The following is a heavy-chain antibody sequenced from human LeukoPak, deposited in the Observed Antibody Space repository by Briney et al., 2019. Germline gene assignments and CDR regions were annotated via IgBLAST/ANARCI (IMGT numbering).Heavy chain of an antibody. Sequence: SETLSLTCTVSGGSISSHNWNWIRQSPGKGLEWIGNIYYTGSTNYNPSFKGRVTISVDTSKNQFSLRLTSVTAADTAVFYCARGASGWYWLDYWGRGTLVTVSS. CDR2: IYYTGST. J-gene: IGHJ4*02. CDR3: ARGASGWYWLDY. D-gene: IGHD6-19*01. CDR1: GGSISSHN. V-gene: IGHV4-59*11.